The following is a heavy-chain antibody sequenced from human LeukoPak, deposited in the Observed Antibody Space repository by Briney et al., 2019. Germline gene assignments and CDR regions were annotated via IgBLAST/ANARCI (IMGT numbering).Heavy chain of an antibody. CDR2: INSGGSIT. CDR3: ARAFYDSSGDAFDI. D-gene: IGHD3-22*01. J-gene: IGHJ3*02. V-gene: IGHV3-74*01. Sequence: GGSLRLSCAASGFTFSSYWMHWVSQAPGKGLVWVSRINSGGSITTYADFVKGRFTISRDNAKNTLFLQMNSLRAEDTAVYYCARAFYDSSGDAFDIWGQGTMVTVSS. CDR1: GFTFSSYW.